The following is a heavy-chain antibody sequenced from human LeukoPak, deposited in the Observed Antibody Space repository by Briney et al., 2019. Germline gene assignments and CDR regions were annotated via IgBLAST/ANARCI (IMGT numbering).Heavy chain of an antibody. Sequence: GGSLRLSCAASGFTFSSYGMHWVRQAPGKGLEWVAFIPYDGSNKFYADSVKGRFTISRDNSMGTLYLQMNSLRAEDAAVYYCAKESCSGGSCYYVVMATAYDYWGQGTLVTVSS. J-gene: IGHJ4*02. CDR3: AKESCSGGSCYYVVMATAYDY. D-gene: IGHD2-15*01. CDR1: GFTFSSYG. CDR2: IPYDGSNK. V-gene: IGHV3-30*02.